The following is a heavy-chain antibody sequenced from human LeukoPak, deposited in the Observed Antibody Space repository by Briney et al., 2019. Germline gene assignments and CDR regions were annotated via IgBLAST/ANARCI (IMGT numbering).Heavy chain of an antibody. CDR2: INHSGST. CDR1: GGSFSGYY. Sequence: PSETLSLTCAVYGGSFSGYYWSWIRQPPGKGLEWIGEINHSGSTNYNPSLKSRVTISVDTSKNQFSLKLSSVTAADTAVYYCARRSGVVVVAATPRWFFDLWGRGTLVTVSS. J-gene: IGHJ2*01. V-gene: IGHV4-34*01. D-gene: IGHD2-15*01. CDR3: ARRSGVVVVAATPRWFFDL.